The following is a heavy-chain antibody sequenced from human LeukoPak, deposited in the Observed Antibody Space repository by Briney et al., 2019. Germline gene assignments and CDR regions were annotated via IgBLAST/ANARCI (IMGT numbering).Heavy chain of an antibody. Sequence: SETLSLTCTVSGGSISSYYWSWIRQPPGKGLEWIGYIYYSGSTNYNPSPKSRVTISVDTSKNQFSLKLSSVTAADTAVYYCASAGRGYSGYAFTWGQGTLVTVSP. CDR1: GGSISSYY. J-gene: IGHJ5*02. CDR2: IYYSGST. D-gene: IGHD5-12*01. V-gene: IGHV4-59*01. CDR3: ASAGRGYSGYAFT.